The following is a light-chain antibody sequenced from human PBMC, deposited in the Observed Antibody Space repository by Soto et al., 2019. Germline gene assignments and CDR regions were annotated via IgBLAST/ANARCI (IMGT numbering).Light chain of an antibody. CDR3: SSYAGSNNYV. V-gene: IGLV2-8*01. CDR1: SSDVGGYNY. CDR2: EVS. J-gene: IGLJ1*01. Sequence: QSALTPPPSASGSPGQSVTISCIGTSSDVGGYNYVSWYQQHPGKAPKLMIYEVSRRPSGVPDRFSGSKSGNTASLTVSGLQAEDEADYYCSSYAGSNNYVFGTGTKVTVL.